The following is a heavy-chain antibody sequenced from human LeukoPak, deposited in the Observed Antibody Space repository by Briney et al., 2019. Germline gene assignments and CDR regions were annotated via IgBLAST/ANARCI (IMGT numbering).Heavy chain of an antibody. D-gene: IGHD4-23*01. J-gene: IGHJ4*02. CDR3: ARGGDYGGNFDY. CDR1: GGSISSSSYY. Sequence: PSETLSLTCTDSGGSISSSSYYWGWIRQPPGKGLEWIGSIYYSGSTYYNPSLKSRVTISVDTSKNQFSLKLSSVTAADTAVYYCARGGDYGGNFDYWGQGTLVTVSS. CDR2: IYYSGST. V-gene: IGHV4-39*07.